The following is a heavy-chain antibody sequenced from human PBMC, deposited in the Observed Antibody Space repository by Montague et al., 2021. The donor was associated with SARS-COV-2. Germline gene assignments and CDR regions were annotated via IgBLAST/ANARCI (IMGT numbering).Heavy chain of an antibody. CDR2: INHGGST. J-gene: IGHJ6*03. D-gene: IGHD2-15*01. CDR1: GTSFSGYY. V-gene: IGHV4-34*01. CDR3: ARLRDGVVPSPILGVRPYYSYYYMDV. Sequence: SQTLSLTCAVHGTSFSGYYWNWIRQPPGKGLEWIGEINHGGSTKYSPSLKSRLTISADTSINQFSLKLTSVAAADTAVYYCARLRDGVVPSPILGVRPYYSYYYMDVWGRGTTVTVSS.